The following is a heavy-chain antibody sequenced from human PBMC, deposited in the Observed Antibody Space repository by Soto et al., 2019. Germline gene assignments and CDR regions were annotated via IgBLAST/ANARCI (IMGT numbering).Heavy chain of an antibody. CDR1: GGSLSSSSYY. CDR3: ARLYSYDSSGYLGDY. J-gene: IGHJ4*02. Sequence: PSETLSLTCTVSGGSLSSSSYYWGWIRQPPGEGLEWIGSISYSGSTYYYPSLKRRVTISVDTSTNQFSLKLSSVTAADTAMYYCARLYSYDSSGYLGDYWGQGTLVTAPQ. CDR2: ISYSGST. V-gene: IGHV4-39*01. D-gene: IGHD3-22*01.